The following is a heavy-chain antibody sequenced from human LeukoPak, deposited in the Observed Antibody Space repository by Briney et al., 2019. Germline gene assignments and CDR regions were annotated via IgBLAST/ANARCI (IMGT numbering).Heavy chain of an antibody. V-gene: IGHV4-38-2*01. CDR2: INHSGST. J-gene: IGHJ4*02. CDR1: GFSVSSGYY. CDR3: ARGYFWSGYPKNYFDY. Sequence: SETLSLTCAVSGFSVSSGYYWGWIRQPPGKGLEWIGTINHSGSTFYNPSLKSRVTTSVDTSKNQFSLRLSSVTAADTAVYYCARGYFWSGYPKNYFDYWGQGTLVTVSS. D-gene: IGHD3-3*01.